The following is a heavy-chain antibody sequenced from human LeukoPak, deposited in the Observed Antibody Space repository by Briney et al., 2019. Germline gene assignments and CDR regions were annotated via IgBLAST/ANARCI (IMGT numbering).Heavy chain of an antibody. V-gene: IGHV1-69*05. CDR1: GGTFSSYA. CDR2: IIPSFGTA. J-gene: IGHJ4*02. Sequence: SVKVSCKASGGTFSSYAISWVRQAPGQGLEWMGGIIPSFGTAHYAQKFQGRVTITTDESTSTAYMELSSLRSEDTAVYYCARVNLDRDSSGFAFDYWGQGTLVTVSS. D-gene: IGHD3-22*01. CDR3: ARVNLDRDSSGFAFDY.